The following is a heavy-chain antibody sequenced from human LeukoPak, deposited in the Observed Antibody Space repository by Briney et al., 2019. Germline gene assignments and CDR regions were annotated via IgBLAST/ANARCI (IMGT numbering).Heavy chain of an antibody. V-gene: IGHV5-51*01. CDR1: GYKFPTYW. J-gene: IGHJ4*02. D-gene: IGHD3-22*01. CDR2: IYPGDSDT. Sequence: GESLKISCKGSGYKFPTYWIGWVRQMPGRGLEWMGIIYPGDSDTRYSPSFQGQVTISADKSISTAYLQWSSLKASDTAMYYCARRGIVVPIDYWGQGTLVTVSS. CDR3: ARRGIVVPIDY.